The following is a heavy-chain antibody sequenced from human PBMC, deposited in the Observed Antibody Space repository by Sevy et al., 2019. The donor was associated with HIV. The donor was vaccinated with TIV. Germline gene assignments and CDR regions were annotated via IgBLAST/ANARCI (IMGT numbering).Heavy chain of an antibody. Sequence: GGSLRLSCAASGFTFSSYSMNWVHQAPGKGLEWVSYISSSSSTIYYADSVKGRFTISRDNAKNSLYLQMNSLRDEDTAVYYCARDGVMVRGVIITNWFDPWGQGTLVTVSS. D-gene: IGHD3-10*01. CDR1: GFTFSSYS. CDR2: ISSSSSTI. J-gene: IGHJ5*02. V-gene: IGHV3-48*02. CDR3: ARDGVMVRGVIITNWFDP.